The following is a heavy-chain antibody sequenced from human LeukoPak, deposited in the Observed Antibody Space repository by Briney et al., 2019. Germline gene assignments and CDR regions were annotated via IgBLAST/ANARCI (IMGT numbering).Heavy chain of an antibody. D-gene: IGHD3-22*01. Sequence: GASVKVSCKASGGTFSSYAISWVRQAPGQGLERMGGIIPIFGTANYAQKFQGRVTITADESTSTAYMELSSLRSEDTAVYYCARAEHYYDSSGYYYGNSPFDYWGQGTLVTVSS. CDR3: ARAEHYYDSSGYYYGNSPFDY. J-gene: IGHJ4*02. V-gene: IGHV1-69*13. CDR2: IIPIFGTA. CDR1: GGTFSSYA.